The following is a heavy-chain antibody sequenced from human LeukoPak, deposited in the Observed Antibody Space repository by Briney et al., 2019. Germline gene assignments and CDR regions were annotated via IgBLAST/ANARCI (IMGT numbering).Heavy chain of an antibody. V-gene: IGHV3-43*01. D-gene: IGHD1-26*01. J-gene: IGHJ4*02. CDR1: GFTFEDFS. Sequence: GGSLRLSCAASGFTFEDFSMHWVRHVPGKGLEWISLIDWDGGITYYADSVKGRFTVSRDNSKSSLYLHLNSLTPEDTAFYYCAKDSFVATTSYLDSWGQGTLVTASS. CDR2: IDWDGGIT. CDR3: AKDSFVATTSYLDS.